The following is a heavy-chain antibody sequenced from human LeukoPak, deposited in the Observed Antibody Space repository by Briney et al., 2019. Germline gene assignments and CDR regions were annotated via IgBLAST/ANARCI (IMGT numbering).Heavy chain of an antibody. J-gene: IGHJ4*02. Sequence: GGSLRLSCAASGFTFSRSAMTWVRQTPGKGLDWVSSISSSGNTYYADSVKGRFTISRDNSKNMLYLQMSSLRAEDTAVYYCVKGRISEDGLDFWGQGTLVTVSS. CDR1: GFTFSRSA. V-gene: IGHV3-23*01. D-gene: IGHD6-13*01. CDR2: ISSSGNT. CDR3: VKGRISEDGLDF.